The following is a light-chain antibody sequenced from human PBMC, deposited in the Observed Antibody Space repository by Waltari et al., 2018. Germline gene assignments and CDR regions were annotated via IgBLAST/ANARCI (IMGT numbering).Light chain of an antibody. Sequence: QSALTQPASVSGSPEQSITISRRGLSSNVRNPTFVPLYQHPPDEAPKLVIYEGSKRPSGVSDRFSGSKSGNTASLTISGLQAEDEADYYCCSYGDSVMFGGGTKLTVL. J-gene: IGLJ3*02. CDR3: CSYGDSVM. V-gene: IGLV2-23*01. CDR2: EGS. CDR1: SSNVRNPTF.